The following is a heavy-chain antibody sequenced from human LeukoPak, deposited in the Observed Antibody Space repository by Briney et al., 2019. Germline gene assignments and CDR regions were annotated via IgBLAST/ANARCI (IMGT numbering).Heavy chain of an antibody. J-gene: IGHJ4*02. CDR1: GGSISSYY. CDR2: IYYSGST. Sequence: SETLSLTCTVSGGSISSYYWSWIRQPPGKGLEWIGYIYYSGSTNYNPSLKSRVTISVDTSKNQFSLKLSSVTAADTAVYYCARLLGYDNFDYWGQGTLVTVSS. CDR3: ARLLGYDNFDY. V-gene: IGHV4-59*01. D-gene: IGHD5-12*01.